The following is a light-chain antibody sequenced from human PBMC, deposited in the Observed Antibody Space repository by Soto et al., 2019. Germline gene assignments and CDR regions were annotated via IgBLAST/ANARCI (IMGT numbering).Light chain of an antibody. Sequence: DIQMTQSHSSLSASVGDRVTISCRAGQNIGNYLNWYQQKPGKAPELLIYAASRLQSGVPSRFSGAGSGTDFTLTISTLQPEDFATYYCQQSLSTPSITFGQGTRLEIK. J-gene: IGKJ5*01. V-gene: IGKV1-39*01. CDR3: QQSLSTPSIT. CDR1: QNIGNY. CDR2: AAS.